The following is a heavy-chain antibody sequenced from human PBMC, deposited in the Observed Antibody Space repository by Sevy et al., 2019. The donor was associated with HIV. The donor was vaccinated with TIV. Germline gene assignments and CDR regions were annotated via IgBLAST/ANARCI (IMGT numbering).Heavy chain of an antibody. V-gene: IGHV3-30-3*01. J-gene: IGHJ4*02. CDR1: GFTFSSYA. D-gene: IGHD3-22*01. Sequence: GGSLRLSCAASGFTFSSYAMHWVRQAPGKGLEWVAVISYDGSNKYYADSVKGRFTISRDNSKNTLYLQMNSLRAEDTAVYYCARGAKNSNYYDSSGYYERTVSSYYFDYWGQGALVTVSS. CDR3: ARGAKNSNYYDSSGYYERTVSSYYFDY. CDR2: ISYDGSNK.